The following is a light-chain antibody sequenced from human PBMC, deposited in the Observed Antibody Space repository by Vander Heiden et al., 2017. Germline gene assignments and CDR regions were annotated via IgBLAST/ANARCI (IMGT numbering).Light chain of an antibody. V-gene: IGLV1-44*01. J-gene: IGLJ2*01. CDR2: SNN. CDR3: AAWDDSLNGPV. Sequence: QSVLPQRPPVSGTPGKRVTISCSGSSSNIGSNPVNWYQQLPGTAPKLLIYSNNQRPSGVPDRFSGSKSGTSASLAISGLQSEDEADYYCAAWDDSLNGPVFGGGTKLTVL. CDR1: SSNIGSNP.